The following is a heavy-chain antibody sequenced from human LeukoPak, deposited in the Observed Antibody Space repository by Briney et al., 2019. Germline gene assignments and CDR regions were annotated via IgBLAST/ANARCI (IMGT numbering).Heavy chain of an antibody. D-gene: IGHD3-16*01. CDR2: IYYSGST. CDR3: ARDGDYVWGSPFDI. CDR1: GGSISSYY. J-gene: IGHJ3*02. Sequence: SETLSLTCTVSGGSISSYYWSWIRQPPGKGLEWIGYIYYSGSTNYNPSLKSRVTISVDTSKNQFSLKLSSVTAADTAAYYCARDGDYVWGSPFDIWGQGTMVTVSS. V-gene: IGHV4-59*01.